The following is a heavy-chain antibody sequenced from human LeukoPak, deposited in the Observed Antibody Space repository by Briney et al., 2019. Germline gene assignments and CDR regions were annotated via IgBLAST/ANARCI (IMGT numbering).Heavy chain of an antibody. CDR2: IYYSGST. J-gene: IGHJ6*02. V-gene: IGHV4-59*08. CDR1: GGSFSGYN. Sequence: PSETLSLTCAVYGGSFSGYNWSWIRQPPGKGLEWIGYIYYSGSTNYNPSLKSRVTISVDTSKNQFSLKLGSVTAADTAVYYCARQDCSSTSCYGIYYYGMDVWGQGTTVTVSS. CDR3: ARQDCSSTSCYGIYYYGMDV. D-gene: IGHD2-2*01.